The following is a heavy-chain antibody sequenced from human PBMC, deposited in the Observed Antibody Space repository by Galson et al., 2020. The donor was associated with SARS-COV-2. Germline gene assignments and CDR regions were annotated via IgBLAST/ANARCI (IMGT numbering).Heavy chain of an antibody. CDR3: ARGHRGVVPSPVLGLGPFYSYYYMDV. D-gene: IGHD3-16*01. V-gene: IGHV4-34*01. CDR1: GGSFSGYS. Sequence: SETLSLTCAVYGGSFSGYSWTLIRQPPGKGLEWIGEINAGGSTNYSPSLRTRVTVSVDTSQNQFSLNLRSVTAADTALYFCARGHRGVVPSPVLGLGPFYSYYYMDVWAKGTTVTVSS. J-gene: IGHJ6*03. CDR2: INAGGST.